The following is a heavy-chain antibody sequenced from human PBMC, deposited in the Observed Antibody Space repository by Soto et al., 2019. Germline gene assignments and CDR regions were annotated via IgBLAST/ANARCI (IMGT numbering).Heavy chain of an antibody. J-gene: IGHJ3*01. CDR2: IHSDGSST. V-gene: IGHV3-74*01. CDR3: ARGDRGAFDL. Sequence: EVQLVESGGGLVQPGESLRLSCAASGFTFSYYWMHWVRQAPGKGLVWVSRIHSDGSSTTYADAVKGRFTISRDNARKTLYLQMTSLRAEDTAVYYCARGDRGAFDLWGQGTVVTVSS. D-gene: IGHD1-26*01. CDR1: GFTFSYYW.